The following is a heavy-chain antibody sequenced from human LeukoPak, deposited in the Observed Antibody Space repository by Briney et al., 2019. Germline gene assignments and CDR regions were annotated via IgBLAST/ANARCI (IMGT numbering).Heavy chain of an antibody. V-gene: IGHV4-59*01. Sequence: PSETLPLTCTVSGGSISAYYWSWIRQPPGKGLEWIGYIYYSGSTNYNPSLKSRVTISVDTSKNQFSLTLSSVTAADTAVYYCARGGNGVLLPLGAFDVWGQGTMVTVSS. CDR2: IYYSGST. J-gene: IGHJ3*01. CDR1: GGSISAYY. CDR3: ARGGNGVLLPLGAFDV. D-gene: IGHD2/OR15-2a*01.